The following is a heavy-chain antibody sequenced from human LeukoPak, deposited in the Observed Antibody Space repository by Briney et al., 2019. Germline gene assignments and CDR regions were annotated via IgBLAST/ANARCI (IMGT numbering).Heavy chain of an antibody. CDR1: GFTFSSYA. V-gene: IGHV3-23*01. CDR3: ASPERVWGSYPRN. J-gene: IGHJ4*02. Sequence: GGSLRLSCAASGFTFSSYAMSWVRQAPGKGLEWVSAISGSGGSTYYADSVKGRFTISRDNSRNTLFLQMNSLRAEDTAVYYCASPERVWGSYPRNWGQGTLVTVSS. D-gene: IGHD3-16*02. CDR2: ISGSGGST.